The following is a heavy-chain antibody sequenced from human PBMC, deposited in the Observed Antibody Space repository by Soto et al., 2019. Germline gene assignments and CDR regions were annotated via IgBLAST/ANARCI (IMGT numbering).Heavy chain of an antibody. D-gene: IGHD4-17*01. J-gene: IGHJ4*02. CDR2: IRSSSSYI. V-gene: IGHV3-21*01. Sequence: EVQLVESGGGLVKPGGSLRLSCAASGFTFSSYSMNWVRQAPGKGLEWVSSIRSSSSYIYYADSLKRRFTISRDNAKNFLYRQTSSVRAEATAGYYCEKAPATTVVTIYYFDYWGQGTLVTVSS. CDR3: EKAPATTVVTIYYFDY. CDR1: GFTFSSYS.